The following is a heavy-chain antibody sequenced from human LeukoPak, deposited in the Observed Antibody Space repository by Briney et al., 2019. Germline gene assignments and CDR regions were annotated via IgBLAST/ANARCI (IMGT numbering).Heavy chain of an antibody. CDR2: IYYSGST. V-gene: IGHV4-39*07. D-gene: IGHD3-22*01. CDR3: ARGAYDSSGYYDLDY. CDR1: GGSISSSSYY. Sequence: PSETLSLTCTVSGGSISSSSYYWGWIRQPPGKGLEWIGSIYYSGSTYYNPSLKSRVTISVDTSKNQFSLKLSSVTAADTAVYYCARGAYDSSGYYDLDYWGQGTLVTVSS. J-gene: IGHJ4*02.